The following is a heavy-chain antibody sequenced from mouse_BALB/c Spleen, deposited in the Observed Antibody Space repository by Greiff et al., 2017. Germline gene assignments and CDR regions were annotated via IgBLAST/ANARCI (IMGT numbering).Heavy chain of an antibody. CDR1: GYTFTSYV. J-gene: IGHJ3*01. Sequence: EVKLMESGPELVKPGASVKMSCKASGYTFTSYVMHWVKQKPGQGLEWIGYINPYNDGTKYNEKFKGKATLTSDKSSSTAYMELSSLTSEDSAVYYCAKLLRYWFAYWGQGTLVTVSA. D-gene: IGHD1-1*01. CDR3: AKLLRYWFAY. V-gene: IGHV1-14*01. CDR2: INPYNDGT.